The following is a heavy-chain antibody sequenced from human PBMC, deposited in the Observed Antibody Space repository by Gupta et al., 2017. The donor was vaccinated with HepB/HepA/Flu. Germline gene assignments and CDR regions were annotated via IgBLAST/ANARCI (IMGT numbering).Heavy chain of an antibody. CDR3: ARDRWVPAAPQGTYYYYYYMDV. Sequence: QVQLQESGPGLVTPSETLSLPCTVSGGSISSYYWPWIRQPAGKGLEWIGRIYTSGSTNYNPSLKSRVTMSVDTSKNQFSLKLSSVTAADTAVYYCARDRWVPAAPQGTYYYYYYMDVWGKGTTVTVSS. CDR1: GGSISSYY. V-gene: IGHV4-4*07. J-gene: IGHJ6*03. D-gene: IGHD2-2*01. CDR2: IYTSGST.